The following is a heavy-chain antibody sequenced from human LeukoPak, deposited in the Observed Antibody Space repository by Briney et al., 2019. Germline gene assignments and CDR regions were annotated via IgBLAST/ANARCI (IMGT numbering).Heavy chain of an antibody. CDR2: ITNSGGNT. Sequence: TGGSLRLSCAAAGFTFSSYAMSWVRQAPGKGLEWVSGITNSGGNTYYADSVKGRFAISRDNSKNTLYLQMNSLRAEDTAVYYCAKDRVGNSYLFDSWGQGTLVTVSS. CDR1: GFTFSSYA. J-gene: IGHJ4*02. V-gene: IGHV3-23*01. D-gene: IGHD6-6*01. CDR3: AKDRVGNSYLFDS.